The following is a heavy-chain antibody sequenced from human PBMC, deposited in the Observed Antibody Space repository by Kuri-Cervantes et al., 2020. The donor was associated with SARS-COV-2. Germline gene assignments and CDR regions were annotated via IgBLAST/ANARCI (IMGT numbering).Heavy chain of an antibody. D-gene: IGHD6-13*01. CDR1: GFILSNAW. CDR3: ARNSSSWLGYYYYGMDV. Sequence: GESLMISCAASGFILSNAWLNWGRQAPGKGLEWGGRINSKTDSGTTDYAAPAKDRFTIPRDNAKSSLYLQMNSLRAEDTAVYYYARNSSSWLGYYYYGMDVWGQGTTVTVSS. V-gene: IGHV3-15*07. CDR2: INSKTDSGTT. J-gene: IGHJ6*02.